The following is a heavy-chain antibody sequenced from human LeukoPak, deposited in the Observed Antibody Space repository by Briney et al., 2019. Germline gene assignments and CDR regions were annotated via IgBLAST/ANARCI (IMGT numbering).Heavy chain of an antibody. CDR1: GYSISSGYY. CDR3: AVAVRAIRLGEVY. Sequence: SETLSLTCTVSGYSISSGYYWGWIRQPPGKGLEWVGSNYHSGSTYYNPSLKSRVTISVDTSKNQFSLKLSSVTAADTAVYYCAVAVRAIRLGEVYWGQGTLVTVSS. D-gene: IGHD3-16*01. V-gene: IGHV4-38-2*02. J-gene: IGHJ4*02. CDR2: NYHSGST.